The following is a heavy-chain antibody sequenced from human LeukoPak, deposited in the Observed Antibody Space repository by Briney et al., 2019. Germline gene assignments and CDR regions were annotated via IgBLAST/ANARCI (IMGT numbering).Heavy chain of an antibody. Sequence: SQTLSLTCTVSGGSFSSGSYYWSWIRQPAGKGLEWIGYIYYSGSTNYNPSLKSRVTISVDTSKNQFSLKLSSVTAADTAVYYCARIPLGHSSLIFFDPWGQGTLVTVSS. CDR1: GGSFSSGSYY. CDR2: IYYSGST. D-gene: IGHD6-6*01. CDR3: ARIPLGHSSLIFFDP. J-gene: IGHJ5*02. V-gene: IGHV4-61*10.